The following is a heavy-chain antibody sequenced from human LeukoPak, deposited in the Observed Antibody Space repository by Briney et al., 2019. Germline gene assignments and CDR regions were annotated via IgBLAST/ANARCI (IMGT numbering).Heavy chain of an antibody. D-gene: IGHD3-10*01. CDR2: VYYSGRT. V-gene: IGHV4-39*07. CDR1: GGSISSSSYY. J-gene: IGHJ4*02. Sequence: PSETLSLTCTVSGGSISSSSYYWGWIRQPPGKGLEWIGSVYYSGRTYYNPSLKSRVTISVDTSKNQFSLKLSSVTAADTAVYYCASIAMVRGVLDYWGQGTLVTVSS. CDR3: ASIAMVRGVLDY.